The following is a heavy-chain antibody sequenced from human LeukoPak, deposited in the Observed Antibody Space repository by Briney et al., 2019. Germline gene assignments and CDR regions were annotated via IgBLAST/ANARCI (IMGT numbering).Heavy chain of an antibody. CDR1: GFSFSTYA. CDR3: TREPGYSIGWGIDN. V-gene: IGHV3-23*01. CDR2: ISASGGST. J-gene: IGHJ4*02. D-gene: IGHD6-19*01. Sequence: GGSLRLSCAASGFSFSTYAMNWVRQAPGKGLEWVSTISASGGSTFYADSVKGRFTISRDNSKNTLYLQMKSLRVEDTAVYYCTREPGYSIGWGIDNWGQGTLVTVSS.